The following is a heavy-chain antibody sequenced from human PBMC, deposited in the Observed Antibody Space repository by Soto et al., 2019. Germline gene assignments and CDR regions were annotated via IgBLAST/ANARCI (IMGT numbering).Heavy chain of an antibody. CDR2: IKSKTDGGTT. Sequence: GGSLRLSCAASGFSFSNAWMNWVRQAPGKGLEWVGRIKSKTDGGTTDYAAPVKGRFTISRDDSKNTLYLQMNSLKTEDTDVCYCAVWSGYYTRAPDIYYYYGMDVWGQGTTVTVPS. D-gene: IGHD3-3*01. J-gene: IGHJ6*02. CDR1: GFSFSNAW. V-gene: IGHV3-15*07. CDR3: AVWSGYYTRAPDIYYYYGMDV.